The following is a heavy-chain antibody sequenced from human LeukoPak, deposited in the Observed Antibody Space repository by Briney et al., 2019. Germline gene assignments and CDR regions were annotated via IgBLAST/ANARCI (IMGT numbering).Heavy chain of an antibody. CDR1: GGSFSGYY. D-gene: IGHD3-22*01. V-gene: IGHV4-34*01. Sequence: PSETLSLTCAVYGGSFSGYYWSWIRQPPGKGLEWIGEINHSGSTNYNTSLKSLVTISADTSKNQFSLTLSSVTAAGTAVYYCASGFYNSSGFYAAFDIWGLGTLVTVSS. CDR3: ASGFYNSSGFYAAFDI. CDR2: INHSGST. J-gene: IGHJ3*02.